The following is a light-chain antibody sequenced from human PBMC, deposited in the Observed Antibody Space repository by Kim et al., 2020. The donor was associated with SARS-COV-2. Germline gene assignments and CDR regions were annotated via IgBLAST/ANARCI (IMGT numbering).Light chain of an antibody. CDR3: QQYCGT. J-gene: IGKJ1*01. CDR2: DAS. CDR1: QSISSW. V-gene: IGKV1-5*01. Sequence: STLSASVGDRVTITCRASQSISSWLAWYQQKPGKAPKLLIYDASSLESGVPSRFSGSGSGTEFTLTISSLQPDDFATYYCQQYCGTFGQGTKLEI.